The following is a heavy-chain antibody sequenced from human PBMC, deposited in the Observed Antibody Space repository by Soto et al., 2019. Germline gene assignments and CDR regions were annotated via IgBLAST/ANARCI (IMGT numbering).Heavy chain of an antibody. CDR3: SRVGGGGSWSDGFYFDF. CDR1: GFTFSTYP. CDR2: IRTKTSGATV. Sequence: GGSLRLSCSASGFTFSTYPISWFRQAPGRGLEWVGFIRTKTSGATVEYAASVKGRFTISRDDTKGIASLQVSSLYAEDTAIYYCSRVGGGGSWSDGFYFDFWGQGTQVTVSS. D-gene: IGHD2-2*03. J-gene: IGHJ4*02. V-gene: IGHV3-49*03.